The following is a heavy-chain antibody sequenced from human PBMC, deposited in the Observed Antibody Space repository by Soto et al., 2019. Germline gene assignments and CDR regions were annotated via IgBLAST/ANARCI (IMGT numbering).Heavy chain of an antibody. D-gene: IGHD3-10*01. V-gene: IGHV2-5*02. Sequence: QITLKESGPTLVKPTQTLTLTCTFSGFSLNTGGVGVGWVRQPRGKAMEWLALIYWDDDERYRPSLRSRPNITNDTINNQVVLTMTNMDPEDTATYYCVRNWRYYGGDYYYGMDAWGQGTTVTVSS. CDR2: IYWDDDE. CDR1: GFSLNTGGVG. CDR3: VRNWRYYGGDYYYGMDA. J-gene: IGHJ6*02.